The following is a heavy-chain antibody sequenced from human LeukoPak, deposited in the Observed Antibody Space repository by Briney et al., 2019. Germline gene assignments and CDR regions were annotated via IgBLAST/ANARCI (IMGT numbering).Heavy chain of an antibody. CDR2: ISVASNT. CDR3: ADYGVSGVRNNFY. D-gene: IGHD3-3*01. V-gene: IGHV3-23*01. CDR1: GLAFSSYA. Sequence: GGSLRLSCAASGLAFSSYAMSWVRQAPGKGLEWVSTISVASNTFYADSVKGRFTISRDNSRNTVYLQMTSLRADDTAVYYCADYGVSGVRNNFYRGQGTLVTVSS. J-gene: IGHJ4*02.